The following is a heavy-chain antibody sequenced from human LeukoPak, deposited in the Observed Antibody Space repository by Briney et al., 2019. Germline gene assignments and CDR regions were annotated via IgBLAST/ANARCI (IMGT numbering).Heavy chain of an antibody. CDR3: ARGIYTSSPRNPKNFFDY. J-gene: IGHJ4*02. CDR2: IKQDGSEK. V-gene: IGHV3-7*01. D-gene: IGHD2-2*02. Sequence: HPGGSLRLSCAASGFTFSSYAMSWVRQAPGKGLEWVANIKQDGSEKYYVDSVKGRFTISRDNAKNSLYLQMNSLRAEDTAVYFCARGIYTSSPRNPKNFFDYWGQGTLVTVSS. CDR1: GFTFSSYA.